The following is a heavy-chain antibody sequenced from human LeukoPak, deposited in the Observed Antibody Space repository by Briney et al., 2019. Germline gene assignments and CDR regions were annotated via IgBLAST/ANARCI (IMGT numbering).Heavy chain of an antibody. Sequence: GGSLRLSCTASGFTFSTYSMTWARQAPGKGPEWVSAISGSGGDTYYADSVKGRFTIYRDNSKNTPYLQMNGLRADDTAVYYCAKDLGGEGGSGFPGYWGQGTLVTVSS. CDR3: AKDLGGEGGSGFPGY. CDR1: GFTFSTYS. J-gene: IGHJ4*02. D-gene: IGHD3-10*01. CDR2: ISGSGGDT. V-gene: IGHV3-23*01.